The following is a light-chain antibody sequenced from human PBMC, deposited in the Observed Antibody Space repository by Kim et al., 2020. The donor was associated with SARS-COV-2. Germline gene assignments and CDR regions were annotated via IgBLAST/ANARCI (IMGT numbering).Light chain of an antibody. CDR2: GKN. Sequence: SSELTQDPAVSVALGQTVRITCQGDSLRSYYASWYQQKPGQAPVVVIYGKNNRPSGIPDRFSGSSSGNTASLTITGAQAEDEADYYCNSRDSSGNPSFGT. V-gene: IGLV3-19*01. CDR3: NSRDSSGNPS. CDR1: SLRSYY. J-gene: IGLJ1*01.